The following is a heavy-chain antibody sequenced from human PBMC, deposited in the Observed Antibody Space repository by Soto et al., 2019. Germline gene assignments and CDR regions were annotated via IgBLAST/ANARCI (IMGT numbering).Heavy chain of an antibody. V-gene: IGHV3-23*01. CDR3: AKEKDYDYVWGSSRYTSDY. CDR2: LSGSGGT. J-gene: IGHJ4*02. D-gene: IGHD3-16*02. Sequence: GGSLRLSCAASGFTFSGYAMSWVRQAPGKGLEWVSGLSGSGGTLYADSVKGRFTISRDNSKNTLYLQMNSLRAQDAAIYYCAKEKDYDYVWGSSRYTSDYWGQGTLVTVSS. CDR1: GFTFSGYA.